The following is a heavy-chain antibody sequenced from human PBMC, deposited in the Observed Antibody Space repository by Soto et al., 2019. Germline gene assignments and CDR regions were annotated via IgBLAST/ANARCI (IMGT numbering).Heavy chain of an antibody. V-gene: IGHV3-30*18. CDR3: AKERRIAASPGDYGMDV. CDR1: GFTFSSYG. J-gene: IGHJ6*02. D-gene: IGHD6-13*01. CDR2: ISYDGSNK. Sequence: QVQLVESGGGVVQPGRSLRLSCAASGFTFSSYGMHWVRQAPGKGLEWVAVISYDGSNKYYADSVKGRFTISRDNSKNTLYLQMNSLRAEDTAVYYCAKERRIAASPGDYGMDVWGQGTTVTVSS.